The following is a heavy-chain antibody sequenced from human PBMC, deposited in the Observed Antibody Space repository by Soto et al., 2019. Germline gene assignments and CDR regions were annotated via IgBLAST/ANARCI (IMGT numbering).Heavy chain of an antibody. J-gene: IGHJ6*02. V-gene: IGHV3-53*01. D-gene: IGHD3-3*01. CDR3: ARGATSYDFWSGHYTSYTYYGMDV. CDR2: IDTAGRA. Sequence: EVQLVESGGGLIQPGGSLRVSCAASEFTVSSNHMTWVRQAPGKGLEWVSVIDTAGRASYAESVKGRFTNSRDNSKKTVYLHMKSLRVEDPAVHYCARGATSYDFWSGHYTSYTYYGMDVWGQGTTVTVSS. CDR1: EFTVSSNH.